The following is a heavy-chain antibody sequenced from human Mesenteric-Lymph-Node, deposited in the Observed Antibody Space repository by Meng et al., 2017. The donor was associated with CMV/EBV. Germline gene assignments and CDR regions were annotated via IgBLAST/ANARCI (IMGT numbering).Heavy chain of an antibody. D-gene: IGHD4-11*01. CDR2: ISSSSSYI. CDR1: GFTFNTYS. J-gene: IGHJ5*02. Sequence: GESLKISCAASGFTFNTYSMDWVRQAPGKGLEWVSSISSSSSYIYYADSVKGRFTISRDNAKNSLYLQMNSLRAEDTAVYYCARVPHHDYIRTWGQGTLVTVSS. V-gene: IGHV3-21*01. CDR3: ARVPHHDYIRT.